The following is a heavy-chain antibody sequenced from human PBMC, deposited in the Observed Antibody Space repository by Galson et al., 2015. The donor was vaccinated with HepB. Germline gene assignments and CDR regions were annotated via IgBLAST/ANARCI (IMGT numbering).Heavy chain of an antibody. CDR1: GYNFTKYW. CDR2: IDPDDSET. Sequence: QSGAEVKKPGESLRISCKGSGYNFTKYWIGWVRQMPGKGLEWMGVIDPDDSETRYNSSFQGQVTISADKSTNTAYLQWHSLKASDTAMYYCARPPSPGDSNAIDYWGQGTLVTVSS. D-gene: IGHD1-1*01. V-gene: IGHV5-51*01. J-gene: IGHJ4*02. CDR3: ARPPSPGDSNAIDY.